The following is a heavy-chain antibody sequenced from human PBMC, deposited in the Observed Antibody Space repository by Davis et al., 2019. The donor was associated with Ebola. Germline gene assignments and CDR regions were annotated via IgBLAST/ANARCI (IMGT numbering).Heavy chain of an antibody. CDR3: ARHKRFDALDI. J-gene: IGHJ3*02. CDR2: IYYSGTS. CDR1: GGSISSYY. Sequence: PSETLSLTCTVSGGSISSYYGSWIRQPPGKGLEWIGHIYYSGTSNYNPSLKSRVTISVDKSKNQFSLKLSSVTAADTAVYYCARHKRFDALDIWGQGTMVTVSS. V-gene: IGHV4-59*08.